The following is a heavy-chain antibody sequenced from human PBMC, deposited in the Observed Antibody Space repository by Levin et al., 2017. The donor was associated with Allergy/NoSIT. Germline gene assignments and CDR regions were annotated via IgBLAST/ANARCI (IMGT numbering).Heavy chain of an antibody. CDR3: ARGRAPAYYYDSSGYPSDY. CDR1: GFTFSSYE. D-gene: IGHD3-22*01. V-gene: IGHV3-48*03. J-gene: IGHJ4*02. CDR2: ISSSGSTI. Sequence: SCAASGFTFSSYEMNWVRQAPGKGLEWVSYISSSGSTIYYADSVKGRFTISRDNAKNSLYLQMNSLRAEDTAVYYCARGRAPAYYYDSSGYPSDYWGQGTLVTVSS.